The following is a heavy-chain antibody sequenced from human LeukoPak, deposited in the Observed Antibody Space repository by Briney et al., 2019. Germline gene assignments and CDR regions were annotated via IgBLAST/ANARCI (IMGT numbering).Heavy chain of an antibody. CDR2: ISWNSGSI. Sequence: GGSLRLSCAASGFTFDDCAMHWVRQAPGKGLEWVSGISWNSGSIGYADSVKGRFTISRDNAKNSLYLQMNSLRAEDTALYYCAKGRSSSGWYYFDYWGQGTLVTVSS. J-gene: IGHJ4*02. CDR3: AKGRSSSGWYYFDY. D-gene: IGHD6-19*01. CDR1: GFTFDDCA. V-gene: IGHV3-9*01.